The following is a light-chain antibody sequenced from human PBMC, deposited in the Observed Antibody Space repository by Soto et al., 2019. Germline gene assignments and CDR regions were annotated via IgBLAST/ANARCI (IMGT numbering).Light chain of an antibody. V-gene: IGKV3-15*01. CDR3: QQYNNWPPWT. CDR2: GAS. Sequence: EIVMTQSPAALSVSPGERATLSGRVSQSVSNNLAWYQQKLGQAPRLLIYGASTRATGIPARFSGSGSGTEFTLTISSLQSEDFAVYFCQQYNNWPPWTFGQGTKVEIK. CDR1: QSVSNN. J-gene: IGKJ1*01.